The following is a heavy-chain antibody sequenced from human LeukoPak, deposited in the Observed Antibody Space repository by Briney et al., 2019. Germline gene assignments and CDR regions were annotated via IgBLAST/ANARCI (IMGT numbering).Heavy chain of an antibody. D-gene: IGHD2-21*02. CDR2: IYNDGNT. Sequence: GGSLRLSCAASGFTVISNYMSWVRQAPGRGLEWVSVIYNDGNTYYTDSVKGRFTISRDNSKNTVFLQMNSLRVEDTAVYYCARDREVVTAKAQMDVWGKGTTVTVSS. CDR1: GFTVISNY. CDR3: ARDREVVTAKAQMDV. V-gene: IGHV3-53*01. J-gene: IGHJ6*03.